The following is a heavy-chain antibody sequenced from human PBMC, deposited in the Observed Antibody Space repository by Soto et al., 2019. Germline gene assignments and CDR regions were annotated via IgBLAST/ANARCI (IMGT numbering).Heavy chain of an antibody. CDR3: AKSSGDYYYYYGMDV. J-gene: IGHJ6*02. CDR2: ISASGGTA. Sequence: EVQLLESGGGLVQPGGSLRLSCAASGFTFSSYAMSWVRQAPGKGLDWVSGISASGGTASYADSVKGRFTISRDSSKNTLNLQMNSLRAEDTALYYCAKSSGDYYYYYGMDVWGQGTAVTVSS. V-gene: IGHV3-23*01. D-gene: IGHD3-10*01. CDR1: GFTFSSYA.